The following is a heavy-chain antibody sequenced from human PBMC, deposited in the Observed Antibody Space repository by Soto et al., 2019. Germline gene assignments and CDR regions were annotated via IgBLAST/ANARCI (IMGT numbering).Heavy chain of an antibody. CDR2: INPNSGGT. J-gene: IGHJ5*02. D-gene: IGHD6-13*01. V-gene: IGHV1-2*04. Sequence: ASVKVSCKASGHTFTGYYMHWVRQAPGQGLEWMGWINPNSGGTNYAQKFQGWVTMTRDTSISTAYMELSRLRSDDTAVYYCARDKAGSSSVNNPYWFDPWGQGTLVTVSS. CDR1: GHTFTGYY. CDR3: ARDKAGSSSVNNPYWFDP.